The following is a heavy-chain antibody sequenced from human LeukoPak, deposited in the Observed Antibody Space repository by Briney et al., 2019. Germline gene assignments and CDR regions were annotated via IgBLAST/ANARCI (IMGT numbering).Heavy chain of an antibody. CDR3: ARDLISSSWHEGWFDP. V-gene: IGHV3-21*01. D-gene: IGHD6-13*01. CDR2: ISSSSSYI. CDR1: GFTFSSYS. J-gene: IGHJ5*02. Sequence: PGGSLRLSCAASGFTFSSYSMNWVRQAPGKGLEWVSSISSSSSYIYYADSVKGRFTISRDNAKNSLYLQMNSLRAEDTAVYYCARDLISSSWHEGWFDPWGQGTLVTVSS.